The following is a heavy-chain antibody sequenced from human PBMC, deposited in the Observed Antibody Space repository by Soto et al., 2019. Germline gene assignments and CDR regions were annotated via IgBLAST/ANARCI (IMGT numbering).Heavy chain of an antibody. J-gene: IGHJ3*02. CDR1: GDSMSSSNW. CDR3: ARDGMTTVTTGSI. Sequence: SETLSLTCTVSGDSMSSSNWWNWVRQPPGKGLEWIGYVYYSGSTYYNPSLKSRVTISVDTSKNQFSLNLSSVTAADTAVYYCARDGMTTVTTGSIWCPGTMVTVSS. V-gene: IGHV4-30-4*01. D-gene: IGHD4-17*01. CDR2: VYYSGST.